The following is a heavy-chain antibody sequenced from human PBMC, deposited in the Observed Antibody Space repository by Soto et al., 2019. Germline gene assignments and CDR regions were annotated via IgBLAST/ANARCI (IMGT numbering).Heavy chain of an antibody. D-gene: IGHD3-22*01. V-gene: IGHV4-30-2*01. J-gene: IGHJ4*02. CDR3: ASFSGYYLSFDY. CDR2: IYHSGST. Sequence: KSSETLSLTCAVSGGSISSGGYSWSWIRQPPGKGLEWIGYIYHSGSTYYNPSLKSRVTISVDRSKNQFSLKLSSVTAADTAVYYCASFSGYYLSFDYWGQGTLVTVSS. CDR1: GGSISSGGYS.